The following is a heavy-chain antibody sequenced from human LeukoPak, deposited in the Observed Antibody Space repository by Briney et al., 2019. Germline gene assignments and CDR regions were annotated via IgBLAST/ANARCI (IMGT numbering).Heavy chain of an antibody. CDR1: GHTFTGYY. D-gene: IGHD5-18*01. V-gene: IGHV1-2*02. J-gene: IGHJ4*02. CDR3: ARGGGERGYSYGYVPYYFDY. Sequence: ASVKVSCKASGHTFTGYYIHWVRQAPGQGLEWMGWINPNIGDTNYAQKFQGRVTMTRDTSISTAYMELSRLRSDDTAVYYCARGGGERGYSYGYVPYYFDYWGQGTLVTVSS. CDR2: INPNIGDT.